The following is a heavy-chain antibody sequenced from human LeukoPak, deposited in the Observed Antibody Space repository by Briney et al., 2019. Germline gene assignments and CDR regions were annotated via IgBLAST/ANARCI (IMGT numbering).Heavy chain of an antibody. CDR3: AKEGSPMVATTMDV. J-gene: IGHJ6*02. CDR1: GFTFSTYG. CDR2: ISYDGNTK. V-gene: IGHV3-30*18. D-gene: IGHD5-12*01. Sequence: GGSLRASCAASGFTFSTYGMHWVRQAPGKGLEWVAVISYDGNTKYYADSVKGRFTISRDNSKNTLYPQMSSLRAEDTAVYYCAKEGSPMVATTMDVWGQGTTVTVSS.